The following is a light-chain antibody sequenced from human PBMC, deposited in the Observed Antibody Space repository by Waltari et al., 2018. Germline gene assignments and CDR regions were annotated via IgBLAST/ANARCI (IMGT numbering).Light chain of an antibody. CDR2: DAL. J-gene: IGKJ4*01. Sequence: LSGRASEDISENLAGYQQKPGQAPRLLIYDALNRATGIPARFSGSGSGTDFTLTISSLEPEDFAVYHCQQGSNWLTFGGGTKVEIK. CDR1: EDISEN. CDR3: QQGSNWLT. V-gene: IGKV3-11*01.